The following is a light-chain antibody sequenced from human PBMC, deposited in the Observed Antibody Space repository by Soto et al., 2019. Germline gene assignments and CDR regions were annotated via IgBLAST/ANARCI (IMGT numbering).Light chain of an antibody. J-gene: IGKJ2*01. CDR3: QQFGNSPRYT. CDR1: QSVGSTY. V-gene: IGKV3-20*01. Sequence: EILLTQSPGTLSLSPGERATLSCRTSQSVGSTYLARYQQKPGQAPRLLIYEASRRATGIPDRFSGSGSGTDFTLTISRLEPEDFAVYYCQQFGNSPRYTFGQGTKLEI. CDR2: EAS.